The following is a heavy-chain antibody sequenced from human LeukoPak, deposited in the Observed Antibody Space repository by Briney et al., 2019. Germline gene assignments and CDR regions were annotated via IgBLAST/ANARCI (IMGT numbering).Heavy chain of an antibody. Sequence: ASVKVSCKASGDTFTSYGISWVRQAPGQGLEWMGWISAYNGNTNYAQKLQGRVTMTTDTSTSTAYMELRSLRSDDTAVYYCARGRLPCSSTSCHARGPGLADYWGQGTLVTVSS. CDR3: ARGRLPCSSTSCHARGPGLADY. D-gene: IGHD2-2*01. J-gene: IGHJ4*02. CDR1: GDTFTSYG. CDR2: ISAYNGNT. V-gene: IGHV1-18*01.